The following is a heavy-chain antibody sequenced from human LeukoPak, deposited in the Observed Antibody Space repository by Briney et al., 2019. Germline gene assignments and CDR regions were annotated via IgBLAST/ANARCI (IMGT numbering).Heavy chain of an antibody. V-gene: IGHV1-18*01. CDR3: ARDLPEEMATIDVYGMDV. D-gene: IGHD5-24*01. CDR1: GYTFTSYG. J-gene: IGHJ6*02. CDR2: ISAYNGNT. Sequence: ASVKVSCKASGYTFTSYGISWVRQAPGQGLEWMGWISAYNGNTNYAQKLQGRVTMTTDTSTSTAYMELRSLRSDDTAVYYCARDLPEEMATIDVYGMDVWGQGTTVTVSS.